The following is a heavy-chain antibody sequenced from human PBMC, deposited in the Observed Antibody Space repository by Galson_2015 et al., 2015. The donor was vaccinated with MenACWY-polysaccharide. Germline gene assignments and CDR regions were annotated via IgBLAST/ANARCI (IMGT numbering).Heavy chain of an antibody. J-gene: IGHJ4*02. CDR1: GVTFNMYA. D-gene: IGHD1-26*01. CDR2: TGASGGST. CDR3: AKGSKATTKYYFDC. Sequence: SLRLSCAASGVTFNMYAMGWVRQAPGKGLEWVSSTGASGGSTYYADSVKGRVTISRDNSKNTLYLQINRLRADDTAVYYCAKGSKATTKYYFDCWGQGTLVTVSS. V-gene: IGHV3-23*01.